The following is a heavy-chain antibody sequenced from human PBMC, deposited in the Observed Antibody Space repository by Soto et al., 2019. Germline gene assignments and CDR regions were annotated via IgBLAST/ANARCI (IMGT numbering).Heavy chain of an antibody. V-gene: IGHV3-33*01. J-gene: IGHJ4*02. CDR1: GCTFSRYG. Sequence: GXLRLACGASGCTFSRYGMHWVRQAPGRGLEWVAVIWYDGSNIYYADSVKGRFTISRDNSKDTLDLQMNSLRAEDTAVYYCARDREQWLVGYYFDSWGQGTLVTVSS. CDR3: ARDREQWLVGYYFDS. D-gene: IGHD6-19*01. CDR2: IWYDGSNI.